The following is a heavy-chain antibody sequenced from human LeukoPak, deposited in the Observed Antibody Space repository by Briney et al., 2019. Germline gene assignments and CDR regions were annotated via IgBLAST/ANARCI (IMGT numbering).Heavy chain of an antibody. V-gene: IGHV3-33*01. J-gene: IGHJ2*01. Sequence: GGSLRLSCAASGFTFSSYGMHWVRQAPGKGLEWVAVIWYDGSNKYYADSVKGRFTISRDNSKNTLDLQMNSLRAEDTALYYCARGQAVGTDDWYFDLWGRGTLVTVSS. CDR2: IWYDGSNK. D-gene: IGHD6-19*01. CDR3: ARGQAVGTDDWYFDL. CDR1: GFTFSSYG.